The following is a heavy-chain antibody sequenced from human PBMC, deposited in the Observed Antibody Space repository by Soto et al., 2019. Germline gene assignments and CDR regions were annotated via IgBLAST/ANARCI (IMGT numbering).Heavy chain of an antibody. CDR2: ISYDGSNK. CDR3: ARDRVKFGELIDFDY. V-gene: IGHV3-30-3*01. J-gene: IGHJ4*02. Sequence: VQLVESGGGVVQPGRSLRLSCAASGFTFSSYAMHWVRQAPGKGLEWVAVISYDGSNKYYADSVKGRFTISRDNSKNTLYLQMNSLRAEDTAVYYCARDRVKFGELIDFDYWGQGTLVTVSS. D-gene: IGHD3-10*01. CDR1: GFTFSSYA.